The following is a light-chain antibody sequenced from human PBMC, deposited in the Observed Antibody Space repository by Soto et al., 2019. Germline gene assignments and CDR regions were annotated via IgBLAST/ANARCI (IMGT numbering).Light chain of an antibody. CDR3: QSYDSSLSGSEV. CDR1: SSNIGAGYD. CDR2: GNS. V-gene: IGLV1-40*01. J-gene: IGLJ1*01. Sequence: QAVVTQPPSVSGAPGQRVTISCTGSSSNIGAGYDLHWYQQLPGTAPKLLIYGNSNRPSGVPDRFSGSKSGTSASLAITGLQAEDEADYYCQSYDSSLSGSEVFGTGTKLTVL.